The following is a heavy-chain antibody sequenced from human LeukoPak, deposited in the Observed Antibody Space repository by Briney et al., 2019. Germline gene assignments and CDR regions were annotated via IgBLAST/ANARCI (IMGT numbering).Heavy chain of an antibody. D-gene: IGHD3-10*01. CDR3: ARDSHTYYYGSGSYYNPNWFDP. V-gene: IGHV3-7*01. CDR2: INQDGSEK. J-gene: IGHJ5*02. Sequence: GGSLRLSCAASGFTFSSYWMSWVRQAPGKGLEWVANINQDGSEKYYVDSVKGRFTISRDNAKNSLYLQMNSLRAEDTAVYYCARDSHTYYYGSGSYYNPNWFDPWGQGTLVTVSS. CDR1: GFTFSSYW.